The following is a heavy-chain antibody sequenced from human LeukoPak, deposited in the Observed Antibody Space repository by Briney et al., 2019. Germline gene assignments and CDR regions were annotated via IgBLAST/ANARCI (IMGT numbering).Heavy chain of an antibody. CDR3: AKIPVSYSSGWSNFDY. V-gene: IGHV3-23*01. Sequence: SGGSLRLSCAASGFTFSSYAMSWVRQAPGKGLGWVSAISGSGGSTYYADSVKGRFTISRDNSKNTLYLQMNSLRAEDTAVYYCAKIPVSYSSGWSNFDYWGQGTLVTVSS. J-gene: IGHJ4*02. CDR2: ISGSGGST. D-gene: IGHD6-19*01. CDR1: GFTFSSYA.